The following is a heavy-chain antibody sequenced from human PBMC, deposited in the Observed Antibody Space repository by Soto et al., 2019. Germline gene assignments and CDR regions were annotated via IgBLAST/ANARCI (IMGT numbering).Heavy chain of an antibody. CDR2: IYYSGST. J-gene: IGHJ4*02. CDR1: GGSISSGGYY. D-gene: IGHD1-1*01. Sequence: QVQLQESGPGLVKPSQTLSLTCTVSGGSISSGGYYWSWIRQHPGKGLEWIGYIYYSGSTYYNPSLKSRVTIAVYTPKNQFSLKLSSVTAADTVVYYCARALATTGPRASFDYWGQGTLVTVSS. CDR3: ARALATTGPRASFDY. V-gene: IGHV4-31*03.